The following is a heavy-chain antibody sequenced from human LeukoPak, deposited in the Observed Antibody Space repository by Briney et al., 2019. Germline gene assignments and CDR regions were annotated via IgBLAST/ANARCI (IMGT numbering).Heavy chain of an antibody. CDR3: ARDRRGSFYTFDL. CDR2: VSHRGAT. CDR1: GASIKGFF. D-gene: IGHD1-26*01. V-gene: IGHV4-59*01. Sequence: PSETLSHTCSVSGASIKGFFWNWVRQTPEKGLEWIGYVSHRGATTRIPTLKSRVSITLDTSKSQISLTMTAVTAADSALYYCARDRRGSFYTFDLWGPGTTVSVS. J-gene: IGHJ6*02.